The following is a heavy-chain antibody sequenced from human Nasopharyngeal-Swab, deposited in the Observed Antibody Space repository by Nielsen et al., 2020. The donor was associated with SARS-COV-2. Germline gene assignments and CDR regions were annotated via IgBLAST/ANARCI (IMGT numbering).Heavy chain of an antibody. CDR1: VSTFTSYA. CDR2: INAGNGNT. J-gene: IGHJ4*02. CDR3: ARDGGAVAGPDY. D-gene: IGHD6-19*01. Sequence: SVKVSCKASVSTFTSYAMHWVRQAPGQRLEWMGWINAGNGNTKYSQKFQGRVTITRDTSASTAYMELSSLRSEDKAVYYCARDGGAVAGPDYWGQGTLVTVSS. V-gene: IGHV1-3*01.